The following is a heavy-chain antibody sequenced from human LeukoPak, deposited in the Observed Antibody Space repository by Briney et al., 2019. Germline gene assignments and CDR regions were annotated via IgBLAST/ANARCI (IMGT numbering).Heavy chain of an antibody. CDR1: GFTVSTYV. J-gene: IGHJ4*02. V-gene: IGHV3-74*01. D-gene: IGHD5-24*01. Sequence: PGGSLRLSCAVSGFTVSTYVMHWVRRAPGEGLVWVSRINHDGSDISYADSVKGRSTISRDNAKNTLYLQMNSLGADDTAIYYCVRDSNFKIDYWGQGTLVTVSS. CDR2: INHDGSDI. CDR3: VRDSNFKIDY.